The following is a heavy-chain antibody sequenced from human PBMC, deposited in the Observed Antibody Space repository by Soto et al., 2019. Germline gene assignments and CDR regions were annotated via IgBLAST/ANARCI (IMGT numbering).Heavy chain of an antibody. CDR3: ARTGYDRSGYFVEYYDY. Sequence: GGSLRLSCAASGFTFSKYAMHWVRQARGTGLEWVAVISNDGSNPYYADSVKGRFTISRDNSKNTLYLQMNSLREEDTAVYYCARTGYDRSGYFVEYYDYWGQGTLVTVSS. CDR1: GFTFSKYA. D-gene: IGHD3-22*01. J-gene: IGHJ4*02. V-gene: IGHV3-30-3*01. CDR2: ISNDGSNP.